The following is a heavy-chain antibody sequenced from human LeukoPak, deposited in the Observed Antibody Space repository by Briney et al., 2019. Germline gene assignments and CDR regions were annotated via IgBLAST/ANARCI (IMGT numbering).Heavy chain of an antibody. D-gene: IGHD3-22*01. J-gene: IGHJ4*02. V-gene: IGHV4-4*07. CDR2: IYSSGST. CDR3: AREQGYDSSGYDY. Sequence: SETLSLTCTVSGGSISSYYWTWIRQPAGKGLEWIGRIYSSGSTNHNPSLKSRVSMSVDTSRNQFSLKLSSVTAADTAVYYCAREQGYDSSGYDYWGQGSLVTVSP. CDR1: GGSISSYY.